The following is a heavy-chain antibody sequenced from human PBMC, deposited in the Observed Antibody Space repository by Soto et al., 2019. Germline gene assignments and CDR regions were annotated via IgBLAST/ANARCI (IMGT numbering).Heavy chain of an antibody. CDR2: IYYSGST. Sequence: SEPLCLTWTVSGGSIRSYDWSWIRQPPGKGLEWIGYIYYSGSTNYNPSLKSRVTISVDTSKNQCSLKLSSVTAADTAVYYSARQGIDSLNYDFWGLAYWGQGTPVTVSP. V-gene: IGHV4-59*08. D-gene: IGHD3-3*01. J-gene: IGHJ4*02. CDR1: GGSIRSYD. CDR3: ARQGIDSLNYDFWGLAY.